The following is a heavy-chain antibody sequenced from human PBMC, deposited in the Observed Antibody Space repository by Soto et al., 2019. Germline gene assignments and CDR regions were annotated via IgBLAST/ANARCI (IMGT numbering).Heavy chain of an antibody. CDR3: ARMYYDFWSGYFYFDY. Sequence: GESLKISCKGSGYSFTSYWIGWVRQMPGKGLEWMGIIYPGDSDTRYSPSFQGQVTISADKSISTAYLQWSSLKASDTAMYYCARMYYDFWSGYFYFDYWGQGTLVTVSS. CDR2: IYPGDSDT. J-gene: IGHJ4*02. CDR1: GYSFTSYW. D-gene: IGHD3-3*01. V-gene: IGHV5-51*01.